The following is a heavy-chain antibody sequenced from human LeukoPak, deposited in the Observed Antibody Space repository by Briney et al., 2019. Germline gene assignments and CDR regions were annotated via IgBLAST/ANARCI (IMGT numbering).Heavy chain of an antibody. V-gene: IGHV3-30-3*01. J-gene: IGHJ4*02. D-gene: IGHD6-13*01. Sequence: GGSLRLSCAASGFTFSSYAMHWVRQAPGKGLEWVAVISYDGSNKYYADSVKGRFTISRDNSKNTLYLQMNSLRAEDTAVYYCARDGAAAGWETYYFDYWGQGTLVTVSS. CDR3: ARDGAAAGWETYYFDY. CDR1: GFTFSSYA. CDR2: ISYDGSNK.